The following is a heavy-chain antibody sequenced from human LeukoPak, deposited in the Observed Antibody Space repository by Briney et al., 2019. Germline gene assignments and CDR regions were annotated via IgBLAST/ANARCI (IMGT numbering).Heavy chain of an antibody. Sequence: SETLSLTCAVYGGAFSGYYWNWIRQPPGKGLEWIGEINHSGSTTYNPSLKSRVTISVGTSKNHFSLKLSSVTAADTAVYYCAAYGGNDAFDIWGQGTMVTVSS. CDR2: INHSGST. D-gene: IGHD4-23*01. CDR3: AAYGGNDAFDI. J-gene: IGHJ3*02. CDR1: GGAFSGYY. V-gene: IGHV4-34*01.